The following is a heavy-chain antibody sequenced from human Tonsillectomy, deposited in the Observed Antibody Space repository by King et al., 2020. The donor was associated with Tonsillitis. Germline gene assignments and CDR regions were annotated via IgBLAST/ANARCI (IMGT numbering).Heavy chain of an antibody. CDR2: IYHSGST. D-gene: IGHD6-19*01. CDR3: ARWEVAGTSHEDAFDI. J-gene: IGHJ3*02. CDR1: GGSIRSSNW. V-gene: IGHV4-4*02. Sequence: VQLQESGPGLVKPSGTLSLTFAVSGGSIRSSNWWSWVRQPPGKGLEGIGEIYHSGSTNYNPSLQSRVLISVDKSKNQFSLKLSSVTAADTAVYYCARWEVAGTSHEDAFDIWGQGTMVTVSS.